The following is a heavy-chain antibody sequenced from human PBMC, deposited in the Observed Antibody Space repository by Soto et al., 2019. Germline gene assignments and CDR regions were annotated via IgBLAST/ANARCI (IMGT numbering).Heavy chain of an antibody. CDR3: ARGIDKMVGAEKLDFEY. Sequence: PSETLSLTCAVYGGSFSGYYWSCIRQPPGKGLEWIGEINHSGSTNYNPSLKSRVTISVDTSKDQFSLKLSSVTAADTAVYYCARGIDKMVGAEKLDFEYWGQGTMVTVSS. CDR1: GGSFSGYY. CDR2: INHSGST. D-gene: IGHD2-15*01. J-gene: IGHJ4*02. V-gene: IGHV4-34*01.